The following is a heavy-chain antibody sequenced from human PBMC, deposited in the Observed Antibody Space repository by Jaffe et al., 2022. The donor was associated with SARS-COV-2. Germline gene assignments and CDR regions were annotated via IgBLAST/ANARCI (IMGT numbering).Heavy chain of an antibody. CDR2: IYSGGST. Sequence: EVQLVESGGGLVQPGGSLRLSCAASGFTVSSNYMSWVRQAPGKGLEWVSVIYSGGSTYYADSVKGRFTISRDNSKNTLYLQMNSLRAEDTAVYYCARDLEGQGVIAAAANDGMDVWGQGTTVTVSS. V-gene: IGHV3-66*02. J-gene: IGHJ6*02. CDR1: GFTVSSNY. CDR3: ARDLEGQGVIAAAANDGMDV. D-gene: IGHD6-13*01.